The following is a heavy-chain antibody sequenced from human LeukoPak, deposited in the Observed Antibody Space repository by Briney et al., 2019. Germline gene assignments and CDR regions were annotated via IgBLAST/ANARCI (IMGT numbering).Heavy chain of an antibody. CDR2: VYYSGST. CDR1: GGSISSYY. J-gene: IGHJ5*02. Sequence: SETLSLTCTVPGGSISSYYWSWIRQAPGKGLEWIGYVYYSGSTNYNPSLKSRVTILVDTSNQFSLKLSSVTAADTALYYCARRIGVAGSTWFDPWGQGTLVTVSS. CDR3: ARRIGVAGSTWFDP. V-gene: IGHV4-59*12. D-gene: IGHD6-19*01.